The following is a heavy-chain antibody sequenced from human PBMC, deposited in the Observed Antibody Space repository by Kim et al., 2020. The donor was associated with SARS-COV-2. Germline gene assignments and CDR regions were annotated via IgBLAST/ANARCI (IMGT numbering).Heavy chain of an antibody. J-gene: IGHJ4*02. D-gene: IGHD6-19*01. V-gene: IGHV4-39*01. CDR3: ARRVGSGWYRF. CDR1: GGSISSSSYY. CDR2: IYYSGST. Sequence: SETLSLTCTVSGGSISSSSYYWGWIRQPPGKGLEWIGSIYYSGSTYYNPSLKSRVTISVDTSKNQFSLKLSSVTAADTAVYYCARRVGSGWYRFGGQGTLVTVSS.